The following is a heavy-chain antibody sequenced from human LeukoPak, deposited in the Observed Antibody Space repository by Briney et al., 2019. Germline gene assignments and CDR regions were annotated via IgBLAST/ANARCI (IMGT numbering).Heavy chain of an antibody. V-gene: IGHV3-21*01. J-gene: IGHJ4*02. CDR1: GFTFSSYS. CDR3: ARDRGGYCSGGSCSSDY. Sequence: GGSLRLSCAASGFTFSSYSMTWVRQAPGKGLEWVSSISSSSSYIYYADSVKGRFTISRDNAKNSLYLQMNSLRAEDTAVYYCARDRGGYCSGGSCSSDYWGQGTLVTVSS. D-gene: IGHD2-15*01. CDR2: ISSSSSYI.